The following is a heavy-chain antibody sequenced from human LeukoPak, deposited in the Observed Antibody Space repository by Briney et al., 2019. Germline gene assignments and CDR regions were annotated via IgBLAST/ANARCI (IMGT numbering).Heavy chain of an antibody. D-gene: IGHD6-6*01. CDR1: GFTFDDYS. V-gene: IGHV3-43*01. J-gene: IGHJ4*02. CDR2: ISWDGGST. CDR3: APDMGYSSSCFDY. Sequence: GGSLRLSCAASGFTFDDYSMHWVRQAPGKGLEWVSLISWDGGSTYYADSVKGRFTISRDNSKNSLYLQMNSLRSEDTDLYYCAPDMGYSSSCFDYWGQGTLVTVSS.